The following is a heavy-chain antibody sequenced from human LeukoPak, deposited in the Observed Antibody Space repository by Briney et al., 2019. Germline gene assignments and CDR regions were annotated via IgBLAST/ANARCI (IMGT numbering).Heavy chain of an antibody. V-gene: IGHV4-31*03. CDR2: IYYNGNS. D-gene: IGHD3-16*01. J-gene: IGHJ4*02. CDR3: ARGLESFGLTFGGVLVSFDH. CDR1: GGSISSGGSY. Sequence: PAETESLTCTVSGGSISSGGSYWTWIRQPPGKGLEWIGFIYYNGNSYYNPSLKSRVTLSLDTSRSQFSLKLDYVTAADTAVYYCARGLESFGLTFGGVLVSFDHWGRGTQGTVFS.